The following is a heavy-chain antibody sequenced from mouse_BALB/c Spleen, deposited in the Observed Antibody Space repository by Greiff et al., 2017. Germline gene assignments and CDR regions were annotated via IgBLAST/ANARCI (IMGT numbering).Heavy chain of an antibody. D-gene: IGHD1-1*02. V-gene: IGHV2-6-7*01. Sequence: VKLVESGPGLVAPSQSLSITCTVSGFSLTGYGVNWVRQTPGKGLEWLGMICGDGSTDYNSALISRLSISKDNSKSHVFLKMNSLQTDDTARYYCARDGGSPSWFAYWGQGTLVTVSA. J-gene: IGHJ3*01. CDR1: GFSLTGYG. CDR3: ARDGGSPSWFAY. CDR2: ICGDGST.